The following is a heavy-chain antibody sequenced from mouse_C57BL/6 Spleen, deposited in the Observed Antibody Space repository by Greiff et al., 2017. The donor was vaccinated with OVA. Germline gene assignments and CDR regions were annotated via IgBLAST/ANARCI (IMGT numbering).Heavy chain of an antibody. CDR3: ARRSGSSYWYFDD. D-gene: IGHD1-1*01. Sequence: VQLQQSGPELVKPGASVKISCKASGYTFTDYYMNWVKQTHGKSLEWIGDINPNNGGTSYNQKFKGKATLTVDKSSSTAYMELRSLTSEDSAVEDCARRSGSSYWYFDDWGKGTTVTVSS. CDR1: GYTFTDYY. V-gene: IGHV1-26*01. J-gene: IGHJ1*03. CDR2: INPNNGGT.